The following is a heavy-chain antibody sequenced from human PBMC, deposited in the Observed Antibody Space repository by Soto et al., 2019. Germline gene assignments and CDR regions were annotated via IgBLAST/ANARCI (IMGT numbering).Heavy chain of an antibody. CDR1: GFTVSSNY. CDR2: IYSGGNT. CDR3: ARDERGYFDY. Sequence: GGSLRLSCAASGFTVSSNYMSWVRQAPGKGLEWVSVIYSGGNTYYADSVKGRFTISRDNSKNTLYLQMNSLRADDTAVYYCARDERGYFDYWGQGTLVTVSS. V-gene: IGHV3-66*01. J-gene: IGHJ4*02.